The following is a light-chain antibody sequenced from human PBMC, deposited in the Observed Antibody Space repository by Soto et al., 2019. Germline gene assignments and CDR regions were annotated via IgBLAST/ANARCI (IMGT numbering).Light chain of an antibody. V-gene: IGKV1-6*01. CDR2: GAS. Sequence: AIEMTQYPSSLSASVGDTVTITCLASQGIGKDLAWFQQRPGKAPKLLIYGASGLQNGVTSRFSGSGSGTDFTITISGLQPEDFATYFCLQDFNYPWTVGQVTKVEIK. CDR3: LQDFNYPWT. J-gene: IGKJ1*01. CDR1: QGIGKD.